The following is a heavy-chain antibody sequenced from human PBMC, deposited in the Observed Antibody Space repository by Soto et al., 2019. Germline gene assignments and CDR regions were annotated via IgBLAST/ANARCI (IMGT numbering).Heavy chain of an antibody. CDR3: ARVDTPTVRVGMDV. J-gene: IGHJ6*02. D-gene: IGHD2-15*01. CDR1: GFNFNSHA. Sequence: EVQLLESGGGLVQPGGSLRLSCAASGFNFNSHAMTWVRQAPGKGLEWVSTISANKISTYYADSVKDRFTISRDNAKNTLYLQMSSLRVEDTAVYHCARVDTPTVRVGMDVWGQGTTVTVSS. V-gene: IGHV3-23*01. CDR2: ISANKIST.